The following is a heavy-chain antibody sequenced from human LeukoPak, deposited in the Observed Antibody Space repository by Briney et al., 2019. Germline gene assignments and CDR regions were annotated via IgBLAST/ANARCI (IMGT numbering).Heavy chain of an antibody. CDR3: AKDSDSSGYYYVGFDY. D-gene: IGHD3-22*01. Sequence: GGSLRLSCAASGFTFSSYAMSRVRQAPGKGLEWVSAISGSGGSTYYADSVKGRFTISRDNSKNTLYLQMNSLRAEDTAVYYCAKDSDSSGYYYVGFDYWGQGTLVTVSS. CDR2: ISGSGGST. V-gene: IGHV3-23*01. J-gene: IGHJ4*02. CDR1: GFTFSSYA.